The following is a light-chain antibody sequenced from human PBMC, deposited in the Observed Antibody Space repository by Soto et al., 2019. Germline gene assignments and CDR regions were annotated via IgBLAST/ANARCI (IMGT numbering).Light chain of an antibody. CDR2: RNN. CDR3: EAWDDSLSGPV. Sequence: QSVLTQPPSASGTPGQRVTISCSGSSSNIGSNYVYWYQQLPGTAPKLLIYRNNQRPSGVPDRFSGSKSGTSASLAISELRSEDEADYYCEAWDDSLSGPVFGTGTKVTVL. V-gene: IGLV1-47*01. J-gene: IGLJ1*01. CDR1: SSNIGSNY.